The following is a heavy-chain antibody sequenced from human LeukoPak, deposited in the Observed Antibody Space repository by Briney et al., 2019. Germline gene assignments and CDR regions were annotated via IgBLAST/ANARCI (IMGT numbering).Heavy chain of an antibody. D-gene: IGHD1-26*01. V-gene: IGHV3-7*01. CDR2: IKQDGSEK. Sequence: GGSLRLSCAASGFTFSSYWMSWVRQAPGKGLEWVANIKQDGSEKYYVDSVKGRFTISRDNAKNSLYLQMNSLRVEDTAVYYCARDPYSGTYGNTYYYYMDVWGKGTTVTISS. J-gene: IGHJ6*03. CDR3: ARDPYSGTYGNTYYYYMDV. CDR1: GFTFSSYW.